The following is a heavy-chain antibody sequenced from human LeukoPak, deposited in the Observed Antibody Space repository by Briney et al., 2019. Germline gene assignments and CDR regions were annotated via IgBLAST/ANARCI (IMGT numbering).Heavy chain of an antibody. V-gene: IGHV3-30-3*01. Sequence: GRSLRLSCAASGFTFSSYAMHWVRQAPGKGLEWVAVISYDGSNKYYADSVKGRFTISRDNAKNSLCLQMNSLRAEDTAVYYCASQISSGGFDIWGQGTMVTVSS. J-gene: IGHJ3*02. D-gene: IGHD6-25*01. CDR1: GFTFSSYA. CDR2: ISYDGSNK. CDR3: ASQISSGGFDI.